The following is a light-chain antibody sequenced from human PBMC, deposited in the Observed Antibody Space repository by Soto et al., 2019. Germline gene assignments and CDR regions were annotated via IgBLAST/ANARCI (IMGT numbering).Light chain of an antibody. CDR2: EVS. CDR3: NSQRSSGTRV. J-gene: IGLJ1*01. CDR1: SSDVVGYKH. V-gene: IGLV2-14*01. Sequence: QSALTQPASVSGSPGQSITISCTGTSSDVVGYKHVSWYQHHPGKAPKLMISEVSNRPSGVANRFSGSKSGYTASLTISGLQAEDEADYYCNSQRSSGTRVFGTGTKLTVL.